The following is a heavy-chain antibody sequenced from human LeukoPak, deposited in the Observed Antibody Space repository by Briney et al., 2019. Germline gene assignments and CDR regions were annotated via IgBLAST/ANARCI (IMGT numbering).Heavy chain of an antibody. CDR2: IYFSGST. J-gene: IGHJ6*03. Sequence: PSETLSLTCTVSGGSISSHYWSCVPDPPGKGLEWSGYIYFSGSTKYNPYLTSRATISVDTSKNQFPLRLSSVTAGDTALVYCAGASLGLVVPAAIQGYYYNYMDVRGKGTAVT. V-gene: IGHV4-59*11. CDR3: AGASLGLVVPAAIQGYYYNYMDV. D-gene: IGHD2-2*01. CDR1: GGSISSHY.